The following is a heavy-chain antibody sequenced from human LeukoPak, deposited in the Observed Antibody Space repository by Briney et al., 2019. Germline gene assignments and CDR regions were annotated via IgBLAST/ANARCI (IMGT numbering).Heavy chain of an antibody. D-gene: IGHD2-2*01. V-gene: IGHV3-23*01. J-gene: IGHJ5*02. CDR2: ISVSDDST. CDR1: GFTSSEYT. CDR3: AKDRFCSSTTCPYDQ. Sequence: PGWSLRLSCAASGFTSSEYTMNWVRQAPGKGLEWVSGISVSDDSTYYADSVQGRFTMSRDNSNNMLYLQMNSLRAEDTAVYYCAKDRFCSSTTCPYDQWGQGALVTVSS.